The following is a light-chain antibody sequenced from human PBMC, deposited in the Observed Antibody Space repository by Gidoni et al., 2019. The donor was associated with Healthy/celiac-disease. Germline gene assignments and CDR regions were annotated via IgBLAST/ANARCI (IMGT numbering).Light chain of an antibody. Sequence: DIQMTESPYSLSASVGDRVTSTCRASQGISNSLAWYQQKPWKAPKLLLYAASRLESGVPSRFSGSGSGTDYTLTISSLQPEDFATYYCQQYYSTPFFGGGTKVEIK. CDR1: QGISNS. CDR2: AAS. CDR3: QQYYSTPF. V-gene: IGKV1-NL1*01. J-gene: IGKJ4*01.